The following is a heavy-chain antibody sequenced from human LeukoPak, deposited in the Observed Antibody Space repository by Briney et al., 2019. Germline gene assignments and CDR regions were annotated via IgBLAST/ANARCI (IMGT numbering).Heavy chain of an antibody. V-gene: IGHV4-4*02. D-gene: IGHD3-16*02. J-gene: IGHJ3*02. CDR2: IYHSGST. CDR3: ARAGLRLGELSLYFTNAFDI. CDR1: GGSISSSNW. Sequence: PSETLSLTCAVSGGSISSSNWWSWVRQPPGKGLEWIGEIYHSGSTNYNPSLKSRVTISVDKSKNQFSLKLSSVTAADTAVYYCARAGLRLGELSLYFTNAFDIWGQGTMDTVSS.